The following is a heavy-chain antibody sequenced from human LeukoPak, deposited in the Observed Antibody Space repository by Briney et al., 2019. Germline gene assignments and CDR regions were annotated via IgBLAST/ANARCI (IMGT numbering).Heavy chain of an antibody. CDR1: GFTFSSYG. J-gene: IGHJ4*02. D-gene: IGHD4-17*01. CDR3: ASPAGRYGDMLFDY. CDR2: IWYDGSNK. V-gene: IGHV3-33*01. Sequence: GGSLRLSCAASGFTFSSYGMHWVRQAPGKGLEWVAVIWYDGSNKYYADSVKGRFTISRDNSKNTLYLQMNSLRAEDTAVYYCASPAGRYGDMLFDYWGQGTLVTVSA.